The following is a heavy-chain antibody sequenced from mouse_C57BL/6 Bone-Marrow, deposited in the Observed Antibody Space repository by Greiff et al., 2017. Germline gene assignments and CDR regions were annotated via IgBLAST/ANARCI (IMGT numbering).Heavy chain of an antibody. CDR1: GYPFTDYN. CDR3: ARLRRNYYALDY. Sequence: EVQLQHSGPELVKPGAPVKISCKASGYPFTDYNMNWVKQSNGKSLEWIGVINLNYGTTSYNQKFKGKATLTVDQSSSTAYMQLNSLTSEDSAVYYCARLRRNYYALDYWGQGTSVTVSS. D-gene: IGHD2-12*01. J-gene: IGHJ4*01. CDR2: INLNYGTT. V-gene: IGHV1-39*01.